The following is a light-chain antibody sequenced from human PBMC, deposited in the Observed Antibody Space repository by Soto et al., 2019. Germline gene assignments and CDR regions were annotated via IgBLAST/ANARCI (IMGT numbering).Light chain of an antibody. CDR3: NSYTTSGTRV. V-gene: IGLV2-14*01. CDR1: SSDIGGYDY. J-gene: IGLJ1*01. CDR2: DVR. Sequence: QSVLTQPASVSGSPGQSITISCTGTSSDIGGYDYVSWYQQYPGKAPKLMIYDVRNRPSGVSNRFSGSKSGNTASLTISGLQAEDEADYYCNSYTTSGTRVFGTGTKAPS.